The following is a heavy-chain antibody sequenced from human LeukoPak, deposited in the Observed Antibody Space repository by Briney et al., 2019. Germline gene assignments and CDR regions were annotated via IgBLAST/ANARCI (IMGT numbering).Heavy chain of an antibody. CDR2: IFPGESHI. Sequence: GESRKISCKSFRCSFRDYWFSWVRQMPGKDLERMGSIFPGESHINYSPTFEGRVTISADESINTAYLQWSSLTASDTATYYCATYNLRGCRNGNCYRSFFYYGMDVWGQGTAVTVSS. CDR3: ATYNLRGCRNGNCYRSFFYYGMDV. V-gene: IGHV5-51*01. D-gene: IGHD2-21*01. CDR1: RCSFRDYW. J-gene: IGHJ6*02.